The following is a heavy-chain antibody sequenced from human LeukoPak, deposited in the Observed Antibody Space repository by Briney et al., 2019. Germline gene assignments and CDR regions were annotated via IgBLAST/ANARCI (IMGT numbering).Heavy chain of an antibody. CDR2: IYYSGIT. V-gene: IGHV4-39*01. Sequence: SETLSLTCTVSGGSISSSSYYWGWIRQPPGKGLEWIGSIYYSGITYYNPSLKSRVTISVDTSKNQFSLKLSSVTAADTAVYYCARSGSYSFCFDPWGQGTLVTVSS. J-gene: IGHJ5*02. CDR3: ARSGSYSFCFDP. D-gene: IGHD1-26*01. CDR1: GGSISSSSYY.